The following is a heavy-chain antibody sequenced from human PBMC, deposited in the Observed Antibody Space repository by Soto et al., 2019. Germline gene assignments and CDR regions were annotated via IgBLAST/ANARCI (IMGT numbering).Heavy chain of an antibody. CDR2: IYYSGST. V-gene: IGHV4-59*08. Sequence: PSETLSLTCTVSGGSISSYYWSWIRQPPGKGLEWIGYIYYSGSTNYNPSLKSRVTISVDTSKNQFSLKLSSVTAADTAVYYCARRYSSGFEFWGQGTLVTVSS. CDR3: ARRYSSGFEF. CDR1: GGSISSYY. J-gene: IGHJ4*02. D-gene: IGHD6-19*01.